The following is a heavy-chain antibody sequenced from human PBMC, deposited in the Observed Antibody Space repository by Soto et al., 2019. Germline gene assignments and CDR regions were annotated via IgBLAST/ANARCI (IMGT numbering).Heavy chain of an antibody. V-gene: IGHV4-59*08. CDR3: ARGNGWHDY. CDR1: GGSLRNYY. Sequence: QVQLQESGPGLVKPSETLSLTCTVSGGSLRNYYWSWMRQSPGKGLEWIGYVHYGGSANYNPSLTSRRTISVDTPKTQVLLKLTSMTAADTAVYYCARGNGWHDYWGQGTLVTVSS. D-gene: IGHD6-19*01. CDR2: VHYGGSA. J-gene: IGHJ4*02.